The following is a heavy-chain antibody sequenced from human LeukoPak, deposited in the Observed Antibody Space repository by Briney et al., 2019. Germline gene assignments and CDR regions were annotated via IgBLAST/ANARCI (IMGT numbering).Heavy chain of an antibody. CDR3: ARGDCSGGSCYFQTEYFHH. J-gene: IGHJ1*01. CDR1: GYTFSGYY. Sequence: GAPVKVSCKASGYTFSGYYMHWVRQAPGQGLEWMGWINPNSGGTNYAQKFQGRVTMTRDTSISTAYMELSRLRSDDTAVYYCARGDCSGGSCYFQTEYFHHWGQGTLVTVSS. D-gene: IGHD2-15*01. CDR2: INPNSGGT. V-gene: IGHV1-2*02.